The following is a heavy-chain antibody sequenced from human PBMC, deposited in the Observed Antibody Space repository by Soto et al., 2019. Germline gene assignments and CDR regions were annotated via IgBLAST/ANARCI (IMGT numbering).Heavy chain of an antibody. CDR1: GGSISGYY. Sequence: QVQLQESGPRLVQPSETLSLICSVSGGSISGYYWSWIRQPAGKGLEWIGRIYGSGSVDYHPSLKKRVTRSVDTSKKPFPPEVGPVYSGETAVSYCGGDPSEQIWFGGGFDPWGQGILVTVSA. V-gene: IGHV4-4*07. J-gene: IGHJ5*02. D-gene: IGHD3-10*01. CDR2: IYGSGSV. CDR3: GGDPSEQIWFGGGFDP.